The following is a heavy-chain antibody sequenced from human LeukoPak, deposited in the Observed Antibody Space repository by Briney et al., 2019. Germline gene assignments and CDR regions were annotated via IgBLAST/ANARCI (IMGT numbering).Heavy chain of an antibody. CDR1: GFTFSSYA. V-gene: IGHV3-21*01. Sequence: GGSLRLSCAASGFTFSSYAMNWVRQAPGKGLEWVSGISGSTTGIYYADSVKGRFTISRDNAKNSLYLQMNSLRAEDTALYYCASSRYDSSGYYGIIGYWGQGTLVTVSS. CDR2: ISGSTTGI. D-gene: IGHD3-22*01. J-gene: IGHJ4*02. CDR3: ASSRYDSSGYYGIIGY.